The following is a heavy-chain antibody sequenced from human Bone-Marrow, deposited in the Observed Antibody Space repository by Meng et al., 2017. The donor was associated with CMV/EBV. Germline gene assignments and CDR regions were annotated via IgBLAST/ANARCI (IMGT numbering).Heavy chain of an antibody. CDR1: GGSISSSSYY. CDR2: IYYSGST. D-gene: IGHD3-10*01. CDR3: ARDVLWFGELLDY. Sequence: SETLSLTCTVSGGSISSSSYYWGWIRQPPGKGLEWIGSIYYSGSTYYNPSLKSRVTISVDTSKNQFSLKLSSVTAADTAVYYCARDVLWFGELLDYWGQGTLVTVYS. J-gene: IGHJ4*02. V-gene: IGHV4-39*07.